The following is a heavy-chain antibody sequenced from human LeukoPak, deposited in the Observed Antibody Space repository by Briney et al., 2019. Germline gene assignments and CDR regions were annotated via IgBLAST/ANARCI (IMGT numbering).Heavy chain of an antibody. Sequence: GGSLRLSCAASGFTFSDYAMNWVRQAPGKGLEWVSTISGSGGSTYYAGSVKGRFTISRDNSKNTLYLQMNSLRAEDTAVYYCARDRDFGGLDYWGQGTLITVSS. CDR2: ISGSGGST. CDR3: ARDRDFGGLDY. V-gene: IGHV3-23*01. J-gene: IGHJ4*02. CDR1: GFTFSDYA. D-gene: IGHD4-23*01.